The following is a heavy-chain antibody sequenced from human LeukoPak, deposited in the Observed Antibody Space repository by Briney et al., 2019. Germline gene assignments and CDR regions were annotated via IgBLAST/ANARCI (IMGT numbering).Heavy chain of an antibody. CDR3: AKTSGITGTTRNAFDI. V-gene: IGHV3-23*01. CDR1: GFTFSSYA. D-gene: IGHD1-7*01. J-gene: IGHJ3*02. CDR2: ISGSGGST. Sequence: GGSLRLSCAASGFTFSSYAMSWVRQAPGKGLEWVSAISGSGGSTYYADSVKGRFTISRDNSKNTLYLQMNSLRAEDTAVYYCAKTSGITGTTRNAFDIWGQGTMVTVSS.